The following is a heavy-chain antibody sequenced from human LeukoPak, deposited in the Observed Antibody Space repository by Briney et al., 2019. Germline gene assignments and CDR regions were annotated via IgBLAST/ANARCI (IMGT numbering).Heavy chain of an antibody. CDR3: VREYSSSSGRAFDI. CDR2: ISTDGSST. D-gene: IGHD6-6*01. J-gene: IGHJ3*02. V-gene: IGHV3-74*01. CDR1: GFTFCSDW. Sequence: PGGSLRISCAATGFTFCSDWMPWVRPAPPKWLLWVSRISTDGSSTNSADSVKGRLTISRDNAKNTLYLQMNSLRAEDTAVYYCVREYSSSSGRAFDIWGQGTMVTVSP.